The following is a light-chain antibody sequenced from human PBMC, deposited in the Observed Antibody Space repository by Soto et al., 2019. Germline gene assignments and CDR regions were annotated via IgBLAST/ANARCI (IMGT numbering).Light chain of an antibody. CDR1: QSISDY. CDR3: QQSYSAPRT. J-gene: IGKJ1*01. Sequence: DVKMTQSPSSLSASVGDSVTITCRASQSISDYLNWYQQRPGEAPKVLISAASTLQSGVPSRFSGSGFGTDFTLTISNLRPEHFATYYCQQSYSAPRTFGQGTKVEIK. V-gene: IGKV1-39*01. CDR2: AAS.